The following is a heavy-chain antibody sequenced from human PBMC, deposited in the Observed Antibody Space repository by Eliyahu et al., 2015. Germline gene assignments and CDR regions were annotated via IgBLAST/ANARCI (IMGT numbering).Heavy chain of an antibody. CDR3: ARGRIAVSGFDY. D-gene: IGHD6-19*01. J-gene: IGHJ4*02. Sequence: EVQLVESGGGLVQPGGSLRLSCAASGFTFSNYWMXWVRQAPGKGLVWVSRINTDGSSTSYADSVKGRFTISRDNAKNTLFLQMNSLRAEDTAVYYCARGRIAVSGFDYWGQGTLVTVSS. V-gene: IGHV3-74*01. CDR1: GFTFSNYW. CDR2: INTDGSST.